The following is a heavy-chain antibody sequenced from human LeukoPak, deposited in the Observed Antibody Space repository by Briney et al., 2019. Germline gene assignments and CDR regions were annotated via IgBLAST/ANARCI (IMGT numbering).Heavy chain of an antibody. J-gene: IGHJ4*02. V-gene: IGHV3-30*02. D-gene: IGHD6-6*01. Sequence: GGSLLLSCAASGFTFSSYGMHWVRQAPGKGLEWVAFIRYDGSKKYYADSVKGRFTISRDNSKNTLYLQMNSLRVEDTAVYYCAKHHRMAARLVYFDYWGQGTLVTVSS. CDR2: IRYDGSKK. CDR1: GFTFSSYG. CDR3: AKHHRMAARLVYFDY.